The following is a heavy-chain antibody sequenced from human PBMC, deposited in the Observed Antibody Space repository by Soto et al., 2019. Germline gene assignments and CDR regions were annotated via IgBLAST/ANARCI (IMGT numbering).Heavy chain of an antibody. J-gene: IGHJ6*03. Sequence: GGSLRLSCAASGFTFSDYYMSWIRQAPGKGLEWVSYISSSGSTIYYADSVKGRFTISRDNAKNSLYLQMNSLRAEDTALYHCARGLGRYQLLFYYYYMDVWGKGTTVTVSS. V-gene: IGHV3-11*01. D-gene: IGHD2-2*01. CDR3: ARGLGRYQLLFYYYYMDV. CDR2: ISSSGSTI. CDR1: GFTFSDYY.